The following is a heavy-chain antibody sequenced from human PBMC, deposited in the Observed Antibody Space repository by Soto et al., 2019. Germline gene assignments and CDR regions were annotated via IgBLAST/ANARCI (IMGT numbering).Heavy chain of an antibody. D-gene: IGHD4-17*01. CDR1: GFVFNTFG. CDR3: ARLPYLYGMDV. V-gene: IGHV3-33*03. J-gene: IGHJ6*02. CDR2: IWYDGSKK. Sequence: QVQLVESGGGVVQPGRSLRLSCAASGFVFNTFGMHWVRQAPGKGLEWVAVIWYDGSKKYYADSVQGRFTISRDNSRNTLFLQMSSLTAEDTSVYYCARLPYLYGMDVWGQGTTVTVSS.